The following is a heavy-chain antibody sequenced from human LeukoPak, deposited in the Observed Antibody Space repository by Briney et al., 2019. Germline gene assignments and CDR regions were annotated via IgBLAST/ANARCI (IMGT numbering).Heavy chain of an antibody. J-gene: IGHJ4*02. CDR3: ARGTYYDYVWESYRYTSYFDY. D-gene: IGHD3-16*02. CDR1: GGSISSGDYY. V-gene: IGHV4-30-4*08. Sequence: SQTLSLTCTVSGGSISSGDYYWSWIRQPPGKGLEWIGYIYYSGSTNYNPSLKSRVTISVDTSKNQFSLKLSSVTAADTAVYYCARGTYYDYVWESYRYTSYFDYWGQGTLVTVSS. CDR2: IYYSGST.